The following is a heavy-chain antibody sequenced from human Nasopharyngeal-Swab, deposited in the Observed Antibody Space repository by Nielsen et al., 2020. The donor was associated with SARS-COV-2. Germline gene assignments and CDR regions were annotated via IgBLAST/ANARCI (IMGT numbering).Heavy chain of an antibody. J-gene: IGHJ3*02. D-gene: IGHD3-10*01. CDR2: VKQDGGEK. CDR1: GFTFTTYS. Sequence: GESLKISCAASGFTFTTYSMTWVRQAPGQGLEWVANVKQDGGEKFYLDSVKGRFTISRDNAKGSLYLQMTSLRAEDTAVYYCVRDESGAFDIWGQGTMVTVSS. V-gene: IGHV3-7*01. CDR3: VRDESGAFDI.